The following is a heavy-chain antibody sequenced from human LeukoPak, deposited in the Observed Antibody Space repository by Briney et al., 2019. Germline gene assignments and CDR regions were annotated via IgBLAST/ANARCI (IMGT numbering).Heavy chain of an antibody. CDR1: GFTVSSNY. CDR3: ASNTGYSSGELRY. D-gene: IGHD6-19*01. V-gene: IGHV3-53*01. CDR2: IYSGGST. J-gene: IGHJ4*02. Sequence: PGGSLRLSCAASGFTVSSNYMSRVRQAPGKGLEWVSVIYSGGSTYYADSVKGRFTISRDNSKNTLCLQMNSLRAEDTAVYYCASNTGYSSGELRYWGQGTLVTVSS.